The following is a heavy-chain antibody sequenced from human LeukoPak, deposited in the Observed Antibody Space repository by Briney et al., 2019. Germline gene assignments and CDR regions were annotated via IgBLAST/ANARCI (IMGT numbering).Heavy chain of an antibody. CDR3: ARASHYDSSGY. Sequence: GGSLRLSCAASGFTFSSYAMHWVRQAPGKGLEWVAVISYDGSNKYYADSVKGRFTISRDNSKNTLFLQMNSLRAEDTAVYYCARASHYDSSGYWGQGTLVTVSS. CDR2: ISYDGSNK. J-gene: IGHJ4*02. D-gene: IGHD3-22*01. V-gene: IGHV3-30*04. CDR1: GFTFSSYA.